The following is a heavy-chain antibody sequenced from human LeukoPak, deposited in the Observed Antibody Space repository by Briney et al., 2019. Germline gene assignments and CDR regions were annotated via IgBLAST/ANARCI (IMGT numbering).Heavy chain of an antibody. CDR2: INPSGGST. V-gene: IGHV1-46*01. J-gene: IGHJ4*02. Sequence: ASVKVSCKASGYTFTSYYMHWVRQAPGQGLEWMGIINPSGGSTNYAQKLQGRVTMTTDTSTSTAYMELRSLRSDDTAVYYCARAGGDGYNYYWGQGTLVTVSS. CDR1: GYTFTSYY. D-gene: IGHD5-24*01. CDR3: ARAGGDGYNYY.